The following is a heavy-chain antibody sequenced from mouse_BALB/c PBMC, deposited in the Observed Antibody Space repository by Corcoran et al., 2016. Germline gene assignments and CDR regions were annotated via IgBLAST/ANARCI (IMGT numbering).Heavy chain of an antibody. Sequence: QIQLVQSGPELKKPGETVKISCKASGYTFTNYGMNWVKQAPGKGLKWMGWINTYTGEPTYADAFKGRFAFSLETSASTAYLQINNLKNEDTATYFCANGNYFDYWGQGTTLTVSS. CDR3: ANGNYFDY. D-gene: IGHD2-1*01. V-gene: IGHV9-3-1*01. J-gene: IGHJ2*01. CDR1: GYTFTNYG. CDR2: INTYTGEP.